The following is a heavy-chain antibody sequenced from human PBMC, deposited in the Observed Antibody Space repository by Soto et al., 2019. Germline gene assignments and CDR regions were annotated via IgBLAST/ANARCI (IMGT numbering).Heavy chain of an antibody. CDR3: AADTRGGVGATDY. CDR2: IVVGSGNT. Sequence: GASVKVSCKACGVTFTSSAGQWVRQDRGQRLEWIGWIVVGSGNTNYAQKFQERVTITRDMSTSTAYMELSSLRSEDTAVYYCAADTRGGVGATDYWGQGTLVTVSS. D-gene: IGHD1-26*01. V-gene: IGHV1-58*01. J-gene: IGHJ4*02. CDR1: GVTFTSSA.